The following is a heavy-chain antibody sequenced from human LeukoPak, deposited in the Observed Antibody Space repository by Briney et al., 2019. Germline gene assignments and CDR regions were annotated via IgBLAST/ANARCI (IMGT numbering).Heavy chain of an antibody. CDR3: AKMQGYFDY. V-gene: IGHV3-23*01. J-gene: IGHJ4*02. CDR2: ITGDGTTT. CDR1: GLTFSSYG. Sequence: GGSLSLSCEASGLTFSSYGMSWVRQAPGKGLQWVSAITGDGTTTYYADSVKGRFTISRDNSKNMLYLQMSSLRAEDTAVYYCAKMQGYFDYWGQGTLVPVSS.